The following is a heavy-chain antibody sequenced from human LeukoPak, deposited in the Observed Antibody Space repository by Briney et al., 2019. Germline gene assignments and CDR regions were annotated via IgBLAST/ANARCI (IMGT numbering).Heavy chain of an antibody. CDR2: ISGSGGNT. D-gene: IGHD6-19*01. Sequence: GGSLRLSCAASGFTFSNYAMSWVRQAPGKGLEWVSAISGSGGNTYYADSVKGRFTISRDNSKNTLYLQMNSLRADDTAVYYCAKDALVSVAGLFDYWGQGTLVTVSS. V-gene: IGHV3-23*01. CDR3: AKDALVSVAGLFDY. J-gene: IGHJ4*02. CDR1: GFTFSNYA.